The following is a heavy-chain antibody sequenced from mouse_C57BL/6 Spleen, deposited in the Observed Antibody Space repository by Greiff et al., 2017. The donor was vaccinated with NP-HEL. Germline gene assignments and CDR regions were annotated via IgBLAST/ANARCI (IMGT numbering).Heavy chain of an antibody. CDR3: ARDDYGDYAMDY. J-gene: IGHJ4*01. Sequence: EVQLVESGGGLVKPGGSLKLSCAASGFTFSSYAMSWVRQTPEKRLEWVATISDGGSYTYYPDNVKGRFTISRDNAKNNLYLQMSHLKSEDTAMYYCARDDYGDYAMDYWGQGTSVTVSS. V-gene: IGHV5-4*01. CDR2: ISDGGSYT. D-gene: IGHD2-4*01. CDR1: GFTFSSYA.